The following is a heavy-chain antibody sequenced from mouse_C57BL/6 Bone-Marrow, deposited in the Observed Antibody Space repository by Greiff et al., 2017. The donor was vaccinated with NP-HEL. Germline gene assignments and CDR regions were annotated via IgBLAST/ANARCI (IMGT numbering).Heavy chain of an antibody. J-gene: IGHJ3*01. CDR3: ATLYGTPCAY. CDR1: GYTFTSYG. V-gene: IGHV1-81*01. Sequence: QVQLKQSGAELARPGASVKLSCKASGYTFTSYGISWVKQRTGQGLEWIGEIYPRSGNTYYNEKFKGKATLTADKSSSTAYMELRSLTSEDSAVYFCATLYGTPCAYGGQGTLVTVSA. D-gene: IGHD2-1*01. CDR2: IYPRSGNT.